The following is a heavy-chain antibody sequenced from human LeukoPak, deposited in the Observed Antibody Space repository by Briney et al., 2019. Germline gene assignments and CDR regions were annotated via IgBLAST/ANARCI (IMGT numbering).Heavy chain of an antibody. D-gene: IGHD6-6*01. J-gene: IGHJ4*02. Sequence: GGSLRLSCAASGFTFSSYEMNWVRQAPGKGLEWVSYISSSGSAIYYADSVKGRFTISRDNAKNSLYLQMDSLRGEDTAVYYCARVHKEYSSSSIDYWGQGTLVTVSS. CDR2: ISSSGSAI. CDR1: GFTFSSYE. CDR3: ARVHKEYSSSSIDY. V-gene: IGHV3-48*03.